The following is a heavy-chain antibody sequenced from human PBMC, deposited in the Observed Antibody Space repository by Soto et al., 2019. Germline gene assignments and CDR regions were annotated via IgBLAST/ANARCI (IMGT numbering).Heavy chain of an antibody. D-gene: IGHD4-17*01. Sequence: PGGSLRLSCSASGFTFSNYWMHWVRQGPEKGLVWVARIYSDGSATTYADSVKGRFTISRDNSKNTLYLQMNSLRADDTAVYYCARGNYGGFDYWGQGTLVTVSS. CDR1: GFTFSNYW. CDR3: ARGNYGGFDY. CDR2: IYSDGSAT. V-gene: IGHV3-74*03. J-gene: IGHJ4*02.